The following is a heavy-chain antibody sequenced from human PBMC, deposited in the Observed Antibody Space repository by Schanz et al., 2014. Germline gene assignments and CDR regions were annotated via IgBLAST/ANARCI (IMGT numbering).Heavy chain of an antibody. CDR2: IWFDGTNK. V-gene: IGHV3-33*06. CDR1: GFTFSSYG. J-gene: IGHJ4*02. D-gene: IGHD3-9*01. Sequence: QVQLVESGGDVVQPGRSLRLSCAASGFTFSSYGMHWVRQAPGKGLEWLAVIWFDGTNKYNADSVKGRFTISRDTSKNTLYLLMNNLRAEDAAVYYCAKRNHDMQSLPLDYWGQGTLVIVSS. CDR3: AKRNHDMQSLPLDY.